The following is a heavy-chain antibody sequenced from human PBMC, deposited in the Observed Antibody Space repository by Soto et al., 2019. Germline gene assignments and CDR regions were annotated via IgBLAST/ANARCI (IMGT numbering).Heavy chain of an antibody. CDR1: GITFSNAW. Sequence: GGSLRLSCAASGITFSNAWMNWVRQAPGKGLEYIGRIRSKTNGGTTEYAAPVEGRFTISRDDSKNTLYLQMGGLKTEDTAVYYCTTTRPGTNVFDNWGQGTLVTVSS. CDR3: TTTRPGTNVFDN. V-gene: IGHV3-15*01. D-gene: IGHD6-13*01. J-gene: IGHJ3*02. CDR2: IRSKTNGGTT.